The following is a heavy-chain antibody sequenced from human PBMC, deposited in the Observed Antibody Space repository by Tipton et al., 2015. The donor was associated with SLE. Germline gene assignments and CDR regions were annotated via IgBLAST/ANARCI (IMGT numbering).Heavy chain of an antibody. CDR3: ARPLRGLFAFDI. V-gene: IGHV4-39*01. CDR2: IYYSGST. Sequence: TLSLTCTVSGGSISSSSYYWGWIRQPPGKGLEWIGSIYYSGSTYYNPSLKSRVTISVDTSKNQFSPKLSSVTAADTAVYYCARPLRGLFAFDIWGQGTMVTVSS. CDR1: GGSISSSSYY. J-gene: IGHJ3*02.